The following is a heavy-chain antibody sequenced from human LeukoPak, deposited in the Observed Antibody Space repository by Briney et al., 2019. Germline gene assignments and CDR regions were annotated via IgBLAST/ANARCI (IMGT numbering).Heavy chain of an antibody. V-gene: IGHV3-23*01. J-gene: IGHJ4*02. CDR3: AKDTSARRGSLNG. Sequence: GGSLRLSCTASGFTFSIYAMSWVRQAPGKGLEWVSAITDSGGSTSYADSVRGRFTISRDNSKNTLYLQMNSLRAEDTAVYHCAKDTSARRGSLNGWGQGTLVTVS. CDR1: GFTFSIYA. D-gene: IGHD3-16*02. CDR2: ITDSGGST.